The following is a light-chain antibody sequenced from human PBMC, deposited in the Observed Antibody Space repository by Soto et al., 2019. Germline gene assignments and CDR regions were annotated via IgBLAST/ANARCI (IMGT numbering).Light chain of an antibody. V-gene: IGKV3-20*01. CDR2: GAS. CDR3: QQYGTSPRET. CDR1: QSVSSTF. Sequence: DIVLTQSPGTLSLSPGERATLSCRASQSVSSTFFAWYQQKPGQAPRLLMFGASNRATGIPDRFSGSGSGTDFTLTISRLEPEDFAMYYCQQYGTSPRETFGQGTKVEVK. J-gene: IGKJ1*01.